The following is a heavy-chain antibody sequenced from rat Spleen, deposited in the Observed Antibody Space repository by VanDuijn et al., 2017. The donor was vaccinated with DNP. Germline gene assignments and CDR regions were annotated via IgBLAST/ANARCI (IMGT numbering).Heavy chain of an antibody. J-gene: IGHJ3*01. V-gene: IGHV5S10*01. CDR2: TFYDGSRT. Sequence: EVQLVESGGGLVQPGRSLKLSCAASGFTFSAYYMAWVRQAPKKGLEWVANTFYDGSRTYYRDSVKGRFTISRDNAKSTLYLQMDSLRSEDTATYYCATLTTEGIDLAYWGQGTLVTVSS. CDR3: ATLTTEGIDLAY. CDR1: GFTFSAYY. D-gene: IGHD1-11*01.